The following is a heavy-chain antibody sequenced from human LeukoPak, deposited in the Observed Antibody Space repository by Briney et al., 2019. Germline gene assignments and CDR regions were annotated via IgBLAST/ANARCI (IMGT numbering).Heavy chain of an antibody. CDR1: GYTFTSYG. CDR3: ARGIVVVPAANGEDHYYYGMDV. CDR2: ISAYNGNT. Sequence: ASVKLSCKASGYTFTSYGISWVRQAPGQGLEWMGWISAYNGNTNYAQKLQGRVTMTTDTSTSTAYMELRSLRSDDTAVYYCARGIVVVPAANGEDHYYYGMDVWGQGTTVTVS. J-gene: IGHJ6*02. D-gene: IGHD2-2*01. V-gene: IGHV1-18*01.